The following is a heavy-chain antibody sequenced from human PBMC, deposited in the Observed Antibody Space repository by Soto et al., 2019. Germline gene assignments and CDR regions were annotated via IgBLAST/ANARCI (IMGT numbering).Heavy chain of an antibody. CDR1: GFTFRSYI. J-gene: IGHJ4*02. Sequence: LRLSCAASGFTFRSYIMQWVRQAPGKGLEWVAFISQDGSSQYYADSVKGRFTISRDNSKSTLYLQMNGLRAEDTAVYYCARGRVLVDYWGQGTLVTVSS. V-gene: IGHV3-30-3*01. D-gene: IGHD2-21*01. CDR3: ARGRVLVDY. CDR2: ISQDGSSQ.